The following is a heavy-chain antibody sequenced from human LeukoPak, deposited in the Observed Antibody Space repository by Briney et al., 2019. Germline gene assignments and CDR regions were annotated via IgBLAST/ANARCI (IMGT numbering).Heavy chain of an antibody. CDR1: GGSVTSGTYY. J-gene: IGHJ4*02. D-gene: IGHD4-17*01. Sequence: SETLSLTCTASGGSVTSGTYYWTWIRQSAGKGLEWIGYIYYTETTNYIPSLKTRVTISLDTSKNKFSLRVSSVTAAASCTYYCASPGPEYGDNAYAYCGQGSLVTVSS. CDR3: ASPGPEYGDNAYAY. V-gene: IGHV4-61*01. CDR2: IYYTETT.